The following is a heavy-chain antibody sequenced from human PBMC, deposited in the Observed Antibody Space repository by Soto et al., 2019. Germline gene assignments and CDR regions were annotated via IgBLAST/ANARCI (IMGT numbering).Heavy chain of an antibody. CDR2: IIPIFGTA. Sequence: QVQLVQSGAEVKKPGSSVKVSCKASGGTFSSYAISWVRQAPGQGLEWMGGIIPIFGTANYAQQFQGRVTITADKSTRTAYMELSSLRLEDTAVYYCARHRGWDLIGAFDYWGQGTLVTGSS. D-gene: IGHD7-27*01. J-gene: IGHJ4*02. CDR3: ARHRGWDLIGAFDY. CDR1: GGTFSSYA. V-gene: IGHV1-69*06.